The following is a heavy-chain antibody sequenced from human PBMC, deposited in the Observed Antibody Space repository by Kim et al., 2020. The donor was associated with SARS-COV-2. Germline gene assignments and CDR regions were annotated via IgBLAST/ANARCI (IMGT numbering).Heavy chain of an antibody. CDR3: ARGPQSVGRGIFQYFQY. D-gene: IGHD3-9*01. Sequence: VKGRCTISRDNAKNSLFLQMNTLRAEDTAVYYCARGPQSVGRGIFQYFQYWGQGTLVTVSS. V-gene: IGHV3-11*06. J-gene: IGHJ1*01.